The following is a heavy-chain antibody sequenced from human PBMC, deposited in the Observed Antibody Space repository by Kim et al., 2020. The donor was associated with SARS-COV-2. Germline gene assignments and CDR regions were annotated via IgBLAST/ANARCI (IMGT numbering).Heavy chain of an antibody. CDR3: AREYGGSSRGLGY. V-gene: IGHV3-74*01. J-gene: IGHJ4*02. D-gene: IGHD2-15*01. Sequence: YAESVRGRLTITRDNAKNTLSLQMISLRVEDTAVYFCAREYGGSSRGLGYWGQGTLVTVSS.